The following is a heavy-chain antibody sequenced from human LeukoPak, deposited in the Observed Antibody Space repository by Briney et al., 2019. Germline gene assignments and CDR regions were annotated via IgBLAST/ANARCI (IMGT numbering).Heavy chain of an antibody. CDR3: ARRALWFGKNMDV. D-gene: IGHD3-10*01. V-gene: IGHV4-34*01. J-gene: IGHJ6*03. CDR2: INHSGST. CDR1: GGSFSGYY. Sequence: RPSETLSLTCAVYGGSFSGYYWSWIRQPPGKGLEWIGEINHSGSTNYNPSLKSRVTISVDTSKNQFSLKLSSVTAADTAVYCCARRALWFGKNMDVWGKGDHGHHLL.